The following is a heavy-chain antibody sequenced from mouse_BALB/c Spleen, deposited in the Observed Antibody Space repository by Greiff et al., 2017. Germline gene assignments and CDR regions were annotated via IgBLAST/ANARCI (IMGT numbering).Heavy chain of an antibody. CDR1: GFSLTSYG. D-gene: IGHD3-1*01. Sequence: VKLMESGPGLVAPSQSLSITCTVSGFSLTSYGVHWVRQPPGKGLEWLGVIWAGGSTNYNSALMSRLSISKDNSKSQVFLKMNSLQTDDTAMYYCARDGIPQYYFDYWGQGTTLTVSS. J-gene: IGHJ2*01. V-gene: IGHV2-9*02. CDR3: ARDGIPQYYFDY. CDR2: IWAGGST.